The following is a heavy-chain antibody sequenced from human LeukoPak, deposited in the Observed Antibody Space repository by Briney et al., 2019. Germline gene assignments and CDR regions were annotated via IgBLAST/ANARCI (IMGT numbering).Heavy chain of an antibody. Sequence: PGGSLRLSCAASGFTFSSYWMSWVRQAPGKGLEWVSSISSSSSYIYYADSVKGRFTISRDNAKNSLYLQMNSLRAEDTAVCYCARDLTSSGSHNAFDIWGQGTMVTVSS. D-gene: IGHD1-26*01. CDR1: GFTFSSYW. CDR2: ISSSSSYI. CDR3: ARDLTSSGSHNAFDI. J-gene: IGHJ3*02. V-gene: IGHV3-21*01.